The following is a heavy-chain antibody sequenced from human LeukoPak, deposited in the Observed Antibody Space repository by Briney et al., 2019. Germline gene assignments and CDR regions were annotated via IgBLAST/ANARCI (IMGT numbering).Heavy chain of an antibody. CDR2: IYYSGST. CDR3: ARDWALADGAHYYYGMDV. CDR1: GGSISSGGYY. J-gene: IGHJ6*02. D-gene: IGHD3-16*01. Sequence: SETLSLTCTVSGGSISSGGYYWSWIRQHPGKGLEWIGYIYYSGSTYYNPSLKSRVTISVDASKNQFSLKLSSVTAADTAVYYCARDWALADGAHYYYGMDVWGQGTTVTVSS. V-gene: IGHV4-31*03.